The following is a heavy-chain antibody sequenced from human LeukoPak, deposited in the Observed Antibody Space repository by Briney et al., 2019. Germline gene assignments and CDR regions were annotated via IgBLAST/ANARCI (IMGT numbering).Heavy chain of an antibody. D-gene: IGHD1-26*01. CDR1: GGSISSYY. V-gene: IGHV4-59*01. CDR3: AGGPSGSYGQTLY. CDR2: IYYTGST. Sequence: SETLSPTCTVSGGSISSYYWSWIRQPPGKGLEWIGYIYYTGSTNYNPSLKSRLTISVDTPKNQFSLNLSSVTAADTAVYYCAGGPSGSYGQTLYWGQGTLVTVSS. J-gene: IGHJ4*02.